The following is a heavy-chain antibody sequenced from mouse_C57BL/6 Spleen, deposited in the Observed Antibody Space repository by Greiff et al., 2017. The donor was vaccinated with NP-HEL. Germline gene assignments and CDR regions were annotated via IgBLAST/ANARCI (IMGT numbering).Heavy chain of an antibody. D-gene: IGHD1-1*01. Sequence: DVHLVESGGDLVKPGGSLKLSCAASGFTFSSYGMSWVRQTPDKRLEWVATISSGGGYTYYPDSVKGRFTISRDNAKNTLYLQMSSLKSEDKAMYDCARITYGSRGYFDYWGQGTTLTVSS. V-gene: IGHV5-6*01. CDR2: ISSGGGYT. J-gene: IGHJ2*01. CDR3: ARITYGSRGYFDY. CDR1: GFTFSSYG.